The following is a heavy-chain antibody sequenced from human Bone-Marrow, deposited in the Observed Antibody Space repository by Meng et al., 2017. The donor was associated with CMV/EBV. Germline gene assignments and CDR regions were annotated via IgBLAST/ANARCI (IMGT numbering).Heavy chain of an antibody. CDR3: ARDGSGWYYFDY. D-gene: IGHD6-19*01. CDR1: GDHVSSNNAD. CDR2: TYYRAKWYS. V-gene: IGHV6-1*01. Sequence: SETLSLTCTISGDHVSSNNADWNWIRQSPSRGLEWLGRTYYRAKWYSDHAISVKSRITINPDTSKNQVSMHLTSVTPEDTAVYYCARDGSGWYYFDYWGQGTPVTVSS. J-gene: IGHJ4*02.